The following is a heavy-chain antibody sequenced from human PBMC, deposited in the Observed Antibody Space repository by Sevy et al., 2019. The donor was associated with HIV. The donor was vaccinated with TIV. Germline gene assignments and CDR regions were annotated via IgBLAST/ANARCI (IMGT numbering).Heavy chain of an antibody. D-gene: IGHD1-26*01. CDR3: TRLKGAQSIFDY. CDR1: GFTFGDYA. V-gene: IGHV3-49*04. J-gene: IGHJ4*02. Sequence: GGSLRLSCTGSGFTFGDYAMSWVRQAPGKGLEWVAFLKHKAYGGTLDYAASVKGRFSISRDDYKSIAHLQMNDLKTEDTAIYYCTRLKGAQSIFDYWGQGALVTVSS. CDR2: LKHKAYGGTL.